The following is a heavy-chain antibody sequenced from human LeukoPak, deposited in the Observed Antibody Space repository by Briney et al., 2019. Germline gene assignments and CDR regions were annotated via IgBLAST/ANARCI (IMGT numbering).Heavy chain of an antibody. J-gene: IGHJ4*02. CDR3: PKDGGVFVLDPASMRGFY. Sequence: GGSLRLSCAASGFTFSSYAMHWVRQAPGQGLEWVAVISYDGSNKYYADSVKGRFTISRDNSNNTLYLQMNSLRPEDTAAYYCPKDGGVFVLDPASMRGFYWGQGTLVTAPS. V-gene: IGHV3-30-3*01. CDR1: GFTFSSYA. CDR2: ISYDGSNK. D-gene: IGHD2-21*01.